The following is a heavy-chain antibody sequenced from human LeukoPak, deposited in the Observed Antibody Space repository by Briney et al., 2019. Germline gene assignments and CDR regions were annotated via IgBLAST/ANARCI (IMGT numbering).Heavy chain of an antibody. Sequence: GGSLRLSCAASGFTFSSYSMNWVRQAPGKGLEWVSSITSSSHDMYYADSVKGRFTISRDNAKNSLYLQMNSLRAEDTAVYYCARARPKYSSGWSCYFDYWGQGTLVTVSS. CDR1: GFTFSSYS. CDR2: ITSSSHDM. J-gene: IGHJ4*02. D-gene: IGHD6-19*01. V-gene: IGHV3-21*04. CDR3: ARARPKYSSGWSCYFDY.